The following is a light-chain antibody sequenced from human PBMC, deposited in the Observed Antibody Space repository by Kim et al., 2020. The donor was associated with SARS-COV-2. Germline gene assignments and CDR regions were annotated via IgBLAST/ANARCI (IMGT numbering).Light chain of an antibody. CDR3: QTWGSGIGV. V-gene: IGLV4-69*01. CDR1: TGQSNYA. CDR2: LYSDGRH. J-gene: IGLJ2*01. Sequence: ASVKLTCILSTGQSNYAIAWLQQQPGKGPRYLMRLYSDGRHTKGGGIPDRFSGSTSGSEYSLTISSLQSEDEADYYCQTWGSGIGVFGGGTQLTVL.